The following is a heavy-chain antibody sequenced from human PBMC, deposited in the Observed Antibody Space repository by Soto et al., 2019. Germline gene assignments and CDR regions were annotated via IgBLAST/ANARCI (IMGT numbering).Heavy chain of an antibody. J-gene: IGHJ6*02. CDR1: GGSISSYY. CDR2: IYYSGST. V-gene: IGHV4-59*01. CDR3: ARDYRAGYYDSSGYPTSYGMDV. Sequence: PSETLSLTCAVSGGSISSYYWSWIRQPPGKGLEWIGYIYYSGSTNYNPSLKSRVTISVDTSKNQFSLKLSSVTAADTAVYYCARDYRAGYYDSSGYPTSYGMDVWGQGTTVTVSS. D-gene: IGHD3-22*01.